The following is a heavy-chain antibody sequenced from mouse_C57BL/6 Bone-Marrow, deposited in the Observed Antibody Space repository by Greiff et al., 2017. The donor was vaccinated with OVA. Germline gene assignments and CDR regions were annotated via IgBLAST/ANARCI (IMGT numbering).Heavy chain of an antibody. CDR2: ISSGGSYT. D-gene: IGHD2-3*01. J-gene: IGHJ2*01. V-gene: IGHV5-6*02. CDR1: GFTFSSYG. CDR3: ARPSPYDGYYDYFDY. Sequence: DVKLVESGGDLVKPGGSLKLSCAASGFTFSSYGMSWVRQTPDKRLEWVATISSGGSYTYYPDSVKGRFTISRDNAKNTLYLQMSSLKSEDTAMYYCARPSPYDGYYDYFDYWGQGTTLTVSS.